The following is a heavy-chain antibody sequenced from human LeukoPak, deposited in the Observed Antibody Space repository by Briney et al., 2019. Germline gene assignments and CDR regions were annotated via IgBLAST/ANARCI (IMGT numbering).Heavy chain of an antibody. V-gene: IGHV3-15*01. CDR2: IKRKTDGGTT. J-gene: IGHJ4*02. Sequence: GGSLRLSCAASGFTFSNAWMSRVRQAPGKGLEWVGRIKRKTDGGTTDYAAPVKGRFTISRDDSKNTLYLQMNSLNIEDTAVYYCTITVATSIDYWGQGTLVTVSS. CDR1: GFTFSNAW. CDR3: TITVATSIDY. D-gene: IGHD5-12*01.